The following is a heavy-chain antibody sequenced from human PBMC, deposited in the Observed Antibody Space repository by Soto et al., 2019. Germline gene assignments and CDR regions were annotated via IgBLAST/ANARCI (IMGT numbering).Heavy chain of an antibody. CDR2: IIPIFGTA. CDR1: GGTFSSYA. J-gene: IGHJ3*02. V-gene: IGHV1-69*13. D-gene: IGHD6-19*01. Sequence: GASVKVSCKASGGTFSSYAISWVRQAPGQGLEWMGGIIPIFGTANYAQKFQGRVTITADESTSTAYMELSSLRSEDTAVYYCARLPIAVAGYYAFDIWRQGTMVTVSS. CDR3: ARLPIAVAGYYAFDI.